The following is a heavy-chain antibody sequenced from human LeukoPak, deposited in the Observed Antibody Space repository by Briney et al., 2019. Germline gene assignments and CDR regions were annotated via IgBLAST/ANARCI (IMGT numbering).Heavy chain of an antibody. CDR3: ARRAGAYSHPYDY. D-gene: IGHD4/OR15-4a*01. CDR1: GFTFSSSW. V-gene: IGHV3-7*03. Sequence: GGPLRLSCAASGFTFSSSWMSWVRQTPGKGLEWVANLKEDGTRENYVDSVKGRFTISRDNSKNTLYLQMNSLRAEDTAVYYCARRAGAYSHPYDYWGQGTLVTVSS. CDR2: LKEDGTRE. J-gene: IGHJ4*02.